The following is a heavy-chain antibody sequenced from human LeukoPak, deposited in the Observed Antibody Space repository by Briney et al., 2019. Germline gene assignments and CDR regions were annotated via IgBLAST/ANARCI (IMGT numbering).Heavy chain of an antibody. J-gene: IGHJ4*02. V-gene: IGHV4-59*01. CDR3: ARLYYDSSGHY. D-gene: IGHD3-22*01. CDR1: GGSISSYY. Sequence: SETLSLTCTVSGGSISSYYWSWIRKPPGKGLEWIGYIYYSGSTNYNPSLKSRVTISVDTSKNQFSLKLSSVTAADTAVYYCARLYYDSSGHYWGQGTLVTVSS. CDR2: IYYSGST.